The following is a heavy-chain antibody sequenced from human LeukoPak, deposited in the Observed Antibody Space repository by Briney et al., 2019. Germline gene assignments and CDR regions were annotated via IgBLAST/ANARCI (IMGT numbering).Heavy chain of an antibody. J-gene: IGHJ4*02. D-gene: IGHD3-22*01. CDR1: GGSISSGGYY. CDR3: ARGYYDSPKAQWVDY. CDR2: IYYSGST. V-gene: IGHV4-31*03. Sequence: PSETLFLTCTISGGSISSGGYYWSWIRQHPGKGLEWIGYIYYSGSTYYNPSLKSRVTISVDTSKNQFSLKLSSVTAADTAVYYCARGYYDSPKAQWVDYWGQGTLVTVSS.